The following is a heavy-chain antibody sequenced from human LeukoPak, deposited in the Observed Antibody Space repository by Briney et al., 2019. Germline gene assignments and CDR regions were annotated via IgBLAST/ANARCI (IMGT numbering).Heavy chain of an antibody. J-gene: IGHJ4*02. V-gene: IGHV3-30*02. CDR2: IRFDGSHK. D-gene: IGHD2-2*01. CDR3: ARRYCSGPTCQASPIDY. Sequence: GGPLRLSCGPFEFTFSNYDMHWARQPPGKGREWGSLIRFDGSHKYYADSAKGRFTISRSNSKNTLYLQVDSLRVEDTAMYYCARRYCSGPTCQASPIDYWGQGTLVTVSS. CDR1: EFTFSNYD.